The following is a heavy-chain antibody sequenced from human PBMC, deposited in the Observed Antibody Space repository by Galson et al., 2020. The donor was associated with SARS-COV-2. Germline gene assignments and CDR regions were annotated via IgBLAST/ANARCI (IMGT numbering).Heavy chain of an antibody. Sequence: ASVKVSCKASGYTFTSYGISWVRQAPGQGLEWMGWISAYNGNTNYAQKLQGRVTMTTDTSTSTAYMELRSLRSDDTAVYYCAREGGGSSTLLLGNGAFDIWGQGTMVTVSS. V-gene: IGHV1-18*04. D-gene: IGHD2-15*01. CDR3: AREGGGSSTLLLGNGAFDI. CDR2: ISAYNGNT. J-gene: IGHJ3*02. CDR1: GYTFTSYG.